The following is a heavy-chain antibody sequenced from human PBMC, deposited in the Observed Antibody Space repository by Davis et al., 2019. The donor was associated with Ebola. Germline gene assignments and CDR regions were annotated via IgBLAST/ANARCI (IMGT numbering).Heavy chain of an antibody. CDR1: GFTFSGYS. D-gene: IGHD2-15*01. Sequence: GESLKISCAASGFTFSGYSMNWVRQAPGKGLEWVSSISISGSYIYYADSVKGRFTISRDNAKNSLYLQMNSLRAEDTAVYYCARCSGGTSWDYYYGMDVWGQGTTVTVSS. CDR3: ARCSGGTSWDYYYGMDV. CDR2: ISISGSYI. J-gene: IGHJ6*02. V-gene: IGHV3-21*01.